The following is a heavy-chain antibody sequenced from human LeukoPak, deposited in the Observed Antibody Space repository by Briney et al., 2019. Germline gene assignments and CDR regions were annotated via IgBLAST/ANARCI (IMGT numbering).Heavy chain of an antibody. CDR3: ARARPKYYYYYYYMDV. Sequence: SETLSLTCAVYGGSFSGYYWSWIRQPPGKGLEWIGEINHSGSTNYNPSLKSRVTISVDTSKNQFSLKLSSVTAADTAVYYCARARPKYYYYYYYMDVWGKGTTVTISS. V-gene: IGHV4-34*01. CDR2: INHSGST. J-gene: IGHJ6*03. CDR1: GGSFSGYY.